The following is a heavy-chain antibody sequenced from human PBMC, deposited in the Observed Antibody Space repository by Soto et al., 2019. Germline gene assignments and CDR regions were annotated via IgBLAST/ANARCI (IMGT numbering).Heavy chain of an antibody. D-gene: IGHD2-2*01. CDR1: GGSISSYY. CDR2: IYTSGST. V-gene: IGHV4-4*07. Sequence: SETLSLTCTVSGGSISSYYWSWIRQPAGEGLEWIGRIYTSGSTNYNPSLKSRVTMSVDTSKNQFSLKLSSVTAADTAVYYCARACSSNSCYDVFDYWGQGTLVTVSS. CDR3: ARACSSNSCYDVFDY. J-gene: IGHJ4*02.